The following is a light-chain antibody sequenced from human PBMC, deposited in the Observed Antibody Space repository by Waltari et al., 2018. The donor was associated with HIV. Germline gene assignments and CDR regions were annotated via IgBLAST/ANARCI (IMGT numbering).Light chain of an antibody. V-gene: IGKV1-39*01. Sequence: DIQMTQSTSSLSASVGDRVTIACRASQRISNYLNWYHQKPGKAPKLLIYAESSLQSGVPSRFSGSGSGTEFTLTISSLQPEDFATYYGQQSFSTPSTFGQGTKLEI. J-gene: IGKJ2*02. CDR3: QQSFSTPST. CDR2: AES. CDR1: QRISNY.